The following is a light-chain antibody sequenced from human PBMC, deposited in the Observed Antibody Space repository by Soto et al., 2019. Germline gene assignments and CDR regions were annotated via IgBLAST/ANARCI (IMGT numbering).Light chain of an antibody. J-gene: IGLJ2*01. CDR1: RSNIGGYNY. Sequence: QSVLTQPPSASGTPGQRVTISCSGGRSNIGGYNYVYWFQQYPGTAPKVLVFGTNLRPSGVPDRFSASKSGTSGTLTISGLRVEDEADYYCAARYDSRRVVLFGGVTKLPGL. CDR3: AARYDSRRVVL. V-gene: IGLV1-47*02. CDR2: GTN.